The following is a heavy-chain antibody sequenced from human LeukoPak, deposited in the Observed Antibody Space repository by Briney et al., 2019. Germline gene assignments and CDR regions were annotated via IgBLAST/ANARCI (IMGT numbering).Heavy chain of an antibody. CDR3: ARVIRAAAGKGYFDY. CDR1: EFIFSSYA. V-gene: IGHV3-23*01. J-gene: IGHJ4*02. CDR2: ISGSGGST. Sequence: PGGSLRLSCATSEFIFSSYAMSWVRQASGKGLECASAISGSGGSTYHADSVKGRFTISRDSSKNTLYLQMNSLRAEDTAIYYCARVIRAAAGKGYFDYWGQGALVTVSS. D-gene: IGHD6-13*01.